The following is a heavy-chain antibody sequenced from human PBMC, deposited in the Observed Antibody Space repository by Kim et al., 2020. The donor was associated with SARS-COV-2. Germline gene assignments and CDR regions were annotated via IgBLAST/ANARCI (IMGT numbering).Heavy chain of an antibody. CDR2: ISSSSSTI. CDR3: ARDLYYYDSSGYYYEGAFDI. J-gene: IGHJ3*02. Sequence: GGSLRLSCAASGFTFSSYSMNWVRQAPGKGLEWVSYISSSSSTIYYADSVKGRFTISRDNAKNSLYLQMNSLRDEDTAVYYCARDLYYYDSSGYYYEGAFDIWGQGTMVTVSS. CDR1: GFTFSSYS. V-gene: IGHV3-48*02. D-gene: IGHD3-22*01.